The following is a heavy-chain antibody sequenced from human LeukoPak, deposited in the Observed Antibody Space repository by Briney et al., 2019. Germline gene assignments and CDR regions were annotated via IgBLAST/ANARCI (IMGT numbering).Heavy chain of an antibody. CDR2: IYSSGST. Sequence: PSETLSLTCTVSGGSISSYYWSWIRQPPGKGLECIGYIYSSGSTSYNPSLKSRVTISADTSENQFSLKLSSVTAAGTAVYFCATTPRYSSIAFDFWGQGTLVTVSS. CDR1: GGSISSYY. D-gene: IGHD6-13*01. CDR3: ATTPRYSSIAFDF. J-gene: IGHJ4*02. V-gene: IGHV4-4*09.